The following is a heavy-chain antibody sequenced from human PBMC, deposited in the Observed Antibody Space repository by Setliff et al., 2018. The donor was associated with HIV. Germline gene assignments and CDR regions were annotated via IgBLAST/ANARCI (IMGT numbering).Heavy chain of an antibody. D-gene: IGHD6-19*01. CDR2: INQDGSEK. V-gene: IGHV3-7*03. CDR1: GFTFTSYW. Sequence: HLGGSLRLSCAASGFTFTSYWMIWVRQAPGKGLEWVANINQDGSEKNYVDSVKGRLPISRDNAKNSLYLQMNSLRAEDTAFYYCARDLYASGWNGMGYWGQGTLVTVSS. J-gene: IGHJ4*02. CDR3: ARDLYASGWNGMGY.